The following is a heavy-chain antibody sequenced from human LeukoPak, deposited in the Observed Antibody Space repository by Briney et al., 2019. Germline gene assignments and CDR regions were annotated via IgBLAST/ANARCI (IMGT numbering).Heavy chain of an antibody. CDR1: GFTVSSNH. Sequence: GGSLRLSCAASGFTVSSNHMSCVRQAPGKGLEWVSIIYNDGSTYYADSVKGRFTISRDNSKNTLYLQMNSLRAEDTAVYYCARDFGSWLEWGQGTLVTVSS. V-gene: IGHV3-53*01. J-gene: IGHJ4*02. D-gene: IGHD6-13*01. CDR2: IYNDGST. CDR3: ARDFGSWLE.